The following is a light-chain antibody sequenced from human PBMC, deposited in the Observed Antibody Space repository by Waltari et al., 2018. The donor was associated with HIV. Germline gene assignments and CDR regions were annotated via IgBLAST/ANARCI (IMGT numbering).Light chain of an antibody. CDR3: QQFDLSPPNT. CDR2: GAS. CDR1: QSLGSRNF. V-gene: IGKV3-20*01. J-gene: IGKJ2*01. Sequence: IVLTQSPGTLSLSPGETATLSCRASQSLGSRNFLAWYQQKPGQAPRLLIHGASSRAAGIPDRFSGSGSGRDFTLTISRLEPEDFAVYYCQQFDLSPPNTFGQGTKLEIK.